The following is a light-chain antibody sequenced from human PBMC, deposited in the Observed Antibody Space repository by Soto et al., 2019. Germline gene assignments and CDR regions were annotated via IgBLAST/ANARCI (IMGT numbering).Light chain of an antibody. CDR1: SSNIGSNT. V-gene: IGLV1-44*01. CDR3: ASWDDSLNAWV. J-gene: IGLJ3*02. CDR2: NNH. Sequence: QSVLTQPPSASGTPGQWVTISCSGSSSNIGSNTVHWYQQLPGTAPRLLIYNNHQRPSGVPDRLSASKSSTSASLALTEVQSEDEADYYCASWDDSLNAWVFGGGTKLTVL.